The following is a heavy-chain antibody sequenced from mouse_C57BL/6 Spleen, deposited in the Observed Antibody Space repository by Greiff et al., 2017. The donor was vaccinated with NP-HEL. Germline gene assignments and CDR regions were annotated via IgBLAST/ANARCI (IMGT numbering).Heavy chain of an antibody. Sequence: EVQLQQSGPELVKPGASVKISCKASGYTFTDYYMNWVKQSHGKSLEWIGDINPNNGGTSYNQKFKGKATLTVDKSSSTAYMELRSLTSEDSAVYYCARQLRLPFDYWGKGTTLTVSS. CDR3: ARQLRLPFDY. D-gene: IGHD3-2*02. CDR1: GYTFTDYY. V-gene: IGHV1-26*01. CDR2: INPNNGGT. J-gene: IGHJ2*01.